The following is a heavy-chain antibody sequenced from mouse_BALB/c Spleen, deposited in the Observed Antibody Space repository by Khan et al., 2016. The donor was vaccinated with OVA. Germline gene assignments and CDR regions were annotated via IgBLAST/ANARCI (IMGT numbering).Heavy chain of an antibody. CDR2: ISYRGNT. CDR1: GYSITPDYA. J-gene: IGHJ2*01. V-gene: IGHV3-2*02. CDR3: ARVYGGDFDY. Sequence: VQLKESGPGLVKPSQSLSLTCTVTGYSITPDYAWNWIRQFPGNKLEWMGFISYRGNTKYNPSLKSRISITRDTSKNQFFLQLKSVTTEDTARYYCARVYGGDFDYWGQGTTLTVSS. D-gene: IGHD1-1*01.